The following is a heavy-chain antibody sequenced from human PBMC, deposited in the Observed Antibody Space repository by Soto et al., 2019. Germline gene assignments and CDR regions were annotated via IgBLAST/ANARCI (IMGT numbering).Heavy chain of an antibody. Sequence: QVQLVQSGAEVKKPGASVKVSCKASGYTFTTYGLSWVRQAPGQGLEWMGWISAYNGNTNSAQKFQGRVTMTTDTSTSTAYMELRSRRSDDTAVYYCAKCAYSGYPEQCGMDVWGQGTTVTVSS. CDR1: GYTFTTYG. D-gene: IGHD5-12*01. CDR2: ISAYNGNT. J-gene: IGHJ6*02. V-gene: IGHV1-18*04. CDR3: AKCAYSGYPEQCGMDV.